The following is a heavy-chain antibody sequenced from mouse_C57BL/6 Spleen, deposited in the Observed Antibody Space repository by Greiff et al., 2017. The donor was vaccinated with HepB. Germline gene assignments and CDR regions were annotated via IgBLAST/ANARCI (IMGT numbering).Heavy chain of an antibody. J-gene: IGHJ2*01. Sequence: DVQLQESGPGLVKPSQSLSLTCSVTGYSITSGYYWNWIRQFPGNKLEWMGYISYDGSNNYNPSLKNRISITRDTSKNQFFLKLNSVTTEDTATYYCAREGGIHFDYWGQGTTLTVSS. CDR3: AREGGIHFDY. V-gene: IGHV3-6*01. CDR2: ISYDGSN. CDR1: GYSITSGYY.